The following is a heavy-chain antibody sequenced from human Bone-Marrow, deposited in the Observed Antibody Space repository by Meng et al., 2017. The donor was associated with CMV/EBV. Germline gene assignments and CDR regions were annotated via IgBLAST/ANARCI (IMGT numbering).Heavy chain of an antibody. CDR1: GFTVSSDY. J-gene: IGHJ2*01. Sequence: GESLKISCAASGFTVSSDYMSWVRQAPGKGLECVSVIYTGGTTYYADSVKGRFNISRDDSKNTVYLQMNSLRPEDTALYYCARVTSPIVGTRAYRYFDLWGRGTLVTVSS. CDR3: ARVTSPIVGTRAYRYFDL. D-gene: IGHD1-26*01. V-gene: IGHV3-66*02. CDR2: IYTGGTT.